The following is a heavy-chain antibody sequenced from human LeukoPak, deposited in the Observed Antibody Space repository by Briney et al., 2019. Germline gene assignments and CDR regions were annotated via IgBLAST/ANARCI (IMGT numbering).Heavy chain of an antibody. CDR3: ARSLRVRGVPDYMDV. D-gene: IGHD3-10*01. Sequence: GGSLRLSCAASGFTFSSFYMHWVRQAPGKGLVWVSRINGDGTVINYADSVKGRFTISRDNSKNTLYLQMNSLRAEDTAVYYCARSLRVRGVPDYMDVWGKGTTVTISS. CDR2: INGDGTVI. J-gene: IGHJ6*03. CDR1: GFTFSSFY. V-gene: IGHV3-74*01.